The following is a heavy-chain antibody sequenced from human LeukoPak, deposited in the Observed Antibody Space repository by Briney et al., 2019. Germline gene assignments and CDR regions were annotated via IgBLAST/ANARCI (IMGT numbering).Heavy chain of an antibody. Sequence: GGSLRLSCAASGFTFRSYAMSWVRQAPGKGLEWVSGINGGGDSTYYVDSVKGRFTISRDNSENTLYLQMNSLRAEDTAVYYRARDQSVTNYYYGMDVWGQGTTVTVSS. D-gene: IGHD4-17*01. CDR2: INGGGDST. V-gene: IGHV3-23*01. CDR1: GFTFRSYA. J-gene: IGHJ6*02. CDR3: ARDQSVTNYYYGMDV.